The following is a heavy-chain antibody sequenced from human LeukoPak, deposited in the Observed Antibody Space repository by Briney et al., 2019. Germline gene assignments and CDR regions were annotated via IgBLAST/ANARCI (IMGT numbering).Heavy chain of an antibody. CDR3: ARDLLWGAGDAGY. CDR1: GFTVSINY. D-gene: IGHD1-26*01. V-gene: IGHV3-53*04. CDR2: IYSGGST. J-gene: IGHJ4*02. Sequence: GGSLRLSCAASGFTVSINYMSWVRQAPGRGLEWVSVIYSGGSTYYADSVKGRFTTSRHNSKNTLYLQMNSLRAEDTAVYYCARDLLWGAGDAGYWGQGTLVTVSS.